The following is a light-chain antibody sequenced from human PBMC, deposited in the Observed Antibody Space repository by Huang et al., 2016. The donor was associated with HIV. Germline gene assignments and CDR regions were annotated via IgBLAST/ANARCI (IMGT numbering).Light chain of an antibody. J-gene: IGKJ3*01. V-gene: IGKV3-11*01. Sequence: EIVLTQSQATLFLSPGERATLSRKASQSVSSSLAWYQQKPGQAPRLLIYDTSNRATGIPARFSGSESGTDFTLTISSLEPEDFAVYYCQQRSNWPLFTFGPGTKVDIK. CDR2: DTS. CDR3: QQRSNWPLFT. CDR1: QSVSSS.